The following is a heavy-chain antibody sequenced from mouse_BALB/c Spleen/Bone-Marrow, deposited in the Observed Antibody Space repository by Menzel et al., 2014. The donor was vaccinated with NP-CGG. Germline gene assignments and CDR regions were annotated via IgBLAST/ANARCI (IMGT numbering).Heavy chain of an antibody. D-gene: IGHD5-1*01. CDR2: INPYNGGT. Sequence: VQLQQSGPELVKPGASMRISCRASGYSFTAYTMNWVKQSHGKNLEWIGLINPYNGGTSYNQKFKGKATLTVDKSSSTAYMELLSLTSEDSAVYYCESWSTTGAMDYWGQGTSVTVSS. CDR1: GYSFTAYT. V-gene: IGHV1-18*01. J-gene: IGHJ4*01. CDR3: ESWSTTGAMDY.